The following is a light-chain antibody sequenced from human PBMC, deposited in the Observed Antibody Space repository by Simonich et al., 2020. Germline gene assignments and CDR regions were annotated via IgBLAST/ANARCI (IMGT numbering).Light chain of an antibody. CDR2: WAP. Sequence: DIVMTQSPDSLAVSLGERATINCKSSQSVLYSSNNKNYLAWYQQKPGQPPKLLIYWAPTRESGVPDRFSCSGSGTDFTLTISSLQAEDVAVYYCQQYYSTPYTFGQGTKLEIK. V-gene: IGKV4-1*01. J-gene: IGKJ2*01. CDR3: QQYYSTPYT. CDR1: QSVLYSSNNKNY.